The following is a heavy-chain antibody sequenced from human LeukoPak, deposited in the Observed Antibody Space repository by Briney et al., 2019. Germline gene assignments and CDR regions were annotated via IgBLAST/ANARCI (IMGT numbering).Heavy chain of an antibody. Sequence: SETLSLTCTVSGGSISSGGYYWSWIRQPPGKGLEWIGYIYHSGSTYYNPSLKSRVTISVDRSKNQFSLKLSSVTAADTAVYYCARGSIVPAAIGDYYYYYMDVWGKGTTVTVSS. V-gene: IGHV4-30-2*01. CDR3: ARGSIVPAAIGDYYYYYMDV. CDR1: GGSISSGGYY. CDR2: IYHSGST. D-gene: IGHD2-2*01. J-gene: IGHJ6*03.